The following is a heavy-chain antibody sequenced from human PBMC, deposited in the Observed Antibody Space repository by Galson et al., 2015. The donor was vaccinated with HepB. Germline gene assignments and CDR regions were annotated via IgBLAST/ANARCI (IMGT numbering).Heavy chain of an antibody. CDR1: GYTFTTYS. V-gene: IGHV1-3*01. CDR3: ARAPGISFGVFLEPFTC. Sequence: SVKVSCKASGYTFTTYSMHWVRQAPGQRPHWVGSINAGHGNTQYLQTFQGRLTITRDTSASTASMELSSLRSEDTALYYCARAPGISFGVFLEPFTCWGQGTLVTVSS. CDR2: INAGHGNT. J-gene: IGHJ4*02. D-gene: IGHD3-10*01.